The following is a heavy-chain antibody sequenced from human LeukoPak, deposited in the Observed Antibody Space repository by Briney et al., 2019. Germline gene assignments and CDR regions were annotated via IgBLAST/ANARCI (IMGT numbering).Heavy chain of an antibody. CDR3: AREAYDYDTSGYYDNYYYHYMDV. V-gene: IGHV3-7*01. J-gene: IGHJ6*03. D-gene: IGHD3-22*01. CDR2: IKQDGSEK. Sequence: GGSLRLSCAASGFTFSSYGMSWVRQAPGKGLEWVANIKQDGSEKYYVDSVKGRFTISRDTDKTSLYMQMNSLRAEDKAVYYCAREAYDYDTSGYYDNYYYHYMDVWGKGTTVTVSS. CDR1: GFTFSSYG.